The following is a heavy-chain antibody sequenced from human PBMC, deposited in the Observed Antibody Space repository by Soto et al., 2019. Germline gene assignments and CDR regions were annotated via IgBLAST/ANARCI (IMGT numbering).Heavy chain of an antibody. D-gene: IGHD6-19*01. J-gene: IGHJ4*02. CDR3: AIELYSSGWSRFDY. CDR2: ISAYNGNT. V-gene: IGHV1-18*04. CDR1: GYTFTSYG. Sequence: AASVKVSCKASGYTFTSYGISWVRQAPGQGLEWMGWISAYNGNTNYAQKLQGRVTMTTDTSTSTAYMELRSLRSDDTAVYYCAIELYSSGWSRFDYWGQGTLVTVS.